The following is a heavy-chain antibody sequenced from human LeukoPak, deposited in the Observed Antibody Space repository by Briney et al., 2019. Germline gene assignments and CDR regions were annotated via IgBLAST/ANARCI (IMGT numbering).Heavy chain of an antibody. J-gene: IGHJ5*02. Sequence: SETLSLTCTVSGGSISSYYWSWIRQPAGKGLEWIGRIYTSGSTNYNPSLKSRVTMSVDTSKNQFSLKLSSVTAADTAVYYCARDRAPPRLRGVSITGIFDPWGQGTLVTVSS. CDR1: GGSISSYY. CDR3: ARDRAPPRLRGVSITGIFDP. V-gene: IGHV4-4*07. CDR2: IYTSGST. D-gene: IGHD3-10*01.